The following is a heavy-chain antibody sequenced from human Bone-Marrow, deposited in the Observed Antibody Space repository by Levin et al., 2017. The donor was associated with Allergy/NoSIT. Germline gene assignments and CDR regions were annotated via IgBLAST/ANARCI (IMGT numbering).Heavy chain of an antibody. Sequence: SETLSLTCTVSGGSITNNDYYWAWIRQPPGKGLEWIGSINHSGYVYYKTSLESRVTISVDTSMNQVSLKVKSVTAADTAVYYCAGQLESSYELYWFDPWGQGTLVTVSS. J-gene: IGHJ5*02. CDR1: GGSITNNDYY. CDR2: INHSGYV. CDR3: AGQLESSYELYWFDP. V-gene: IGHV4-39*01. D-gene: IGHD3-10*01.